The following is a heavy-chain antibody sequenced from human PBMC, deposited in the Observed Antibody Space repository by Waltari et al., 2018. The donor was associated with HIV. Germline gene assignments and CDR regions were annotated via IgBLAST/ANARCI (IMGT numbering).Heavy chain of an antibody. Sequence: QVQLQESGPGLVKPSETLSLTCAVSNYSISTNDYWAWMRHPPGKGLEWIGTIFQTGSTYYHPSLKSRVTISIDTSKNRFSLKLTSVTAADTAVYYCAREMGVVFLGHCSSTSCQGWFDPWGQGTLVTVYS. CDR2: IFQTGST. CDR1: NYSISTNDY. D-gene: IGHD2-2*01. J-gene: IGHJ5*02. V-gene: IGHV4-38-2*02. CDR3: AREMGVVFLGHCSSTSCQGWFDP.